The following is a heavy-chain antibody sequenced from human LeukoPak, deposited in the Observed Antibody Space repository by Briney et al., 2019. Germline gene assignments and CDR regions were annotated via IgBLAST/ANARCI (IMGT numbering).Heavy chain of an antibody. D-gene: IGHD2-2*01. V-gene: IGHV4-38-2*02. Sequence: SETLSLTCAVSGYSISSGYYWGWIRQPPGKGLERIGSIYHSGSTYYNPSLKSRVTISVDTSKNQFSLKLSSVTAADTAVYYCARDLQYQLLNAFDIWGQGTMVTVSS. CDR2: IYHSGST. CDR1: GYSISSGYY. J-gene: IGHJ3*02. CDR3: ARDLQYQLLNAFDI.